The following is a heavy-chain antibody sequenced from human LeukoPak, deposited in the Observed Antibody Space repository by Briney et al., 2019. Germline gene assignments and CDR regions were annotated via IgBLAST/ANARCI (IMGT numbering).Heavy chain of an antibody. Sequence: GGSLRLSCAASGFTFSSYSMNWVRQAPGKGLEWVSSISSSSSYIYSADSVKGRFTISRDNAKNSLYLQMNSLRAEDTAVYYCAAGSSGYSTPFDYWGQGTLVTVSS. CDR1: GFTFSSYS. J-gene: IGHJ4*02. CDR2: ISSSSSYI. CDR3: AAGSSGYSTPFDY. D-gene: IGHD3-22*01. V-gene: IGHV3-21*01.